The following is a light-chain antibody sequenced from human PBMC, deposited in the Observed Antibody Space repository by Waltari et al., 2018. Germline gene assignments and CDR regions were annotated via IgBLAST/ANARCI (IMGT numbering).Light chain of an antibody. Sequence: DIQMTQSPSSVSASVGDRVTITCRASQDISRWLAWSQQKPGKPPKLLIYAASSLQGGVPSRFSGGGSGTHFTLTISSLQPEDFATYYCQQANSFSLSFGGGTKVEI. CDR1: QDISRW. CDR2: AAS. V-gene: IGKV1-12*01. J-gene: IGKJ4*01. CDR3: QQANSFSLS.